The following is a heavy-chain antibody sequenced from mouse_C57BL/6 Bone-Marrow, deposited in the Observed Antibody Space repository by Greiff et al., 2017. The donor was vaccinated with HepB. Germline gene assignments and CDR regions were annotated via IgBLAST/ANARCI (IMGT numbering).Heavy chain of an antibody. Sequence: QVQLQQSGAELVRPGTSVKVSCKASGYAFTNYLIEWVKQRPGQGLEWIGVINPGSGGTNYNEKFKGKATLTADKSSSTAYMQLSSLTSEDSAVYYCARGGGNWAWYFDVWGTGTTVTVSS. D-gene: IGHD4-1*01. CDR3: ARGGGNWAWYFDV. CDR1: GYAFTNYL. V-gene: IGHV1-54*01. CDR2: INPGSGGT. J-gene: IGHJ1*03.